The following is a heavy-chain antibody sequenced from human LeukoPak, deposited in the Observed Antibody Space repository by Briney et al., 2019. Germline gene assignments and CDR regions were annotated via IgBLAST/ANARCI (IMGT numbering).Heavy chain of an antibody. CDR1: GFTFSDYY. V-gene: IGHV3-23*01. CDR3: AKIPHGYSYGLYYFDY. CDR2: ISGSGGST. J-gene: IGHJ4*02. Sequence: GGSLRLSCAASGFTFSDYYMSWVRQAPGKGLEWVSAISGSGGSTYYADSVKGRFTISRDNSKNTLYLQMNSLRAEDTAVYYCAKIPHGYSYGLYYFDYWGQGTLVTVSS. D-gene: IGHD5-18*01.